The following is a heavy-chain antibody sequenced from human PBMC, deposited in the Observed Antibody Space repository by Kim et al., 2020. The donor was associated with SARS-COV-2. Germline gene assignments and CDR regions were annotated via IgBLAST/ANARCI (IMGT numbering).Heavy chain of an antibody. CDR1: GFSFNGFS. Sequence: GGSLRLSCAGSGFSFNGFSMNWVRQAPGKGLEWVASIACFSSHIYYADSVKGRFTISRENDNDSVFLQMNSLRAEDTAIYYCVREAGRVDRGSQSDYKCLYMGVGARETAVTV. D-gene: IGHD4-17*01. J-gene: IGHJ6*03. CDR2: IACFSSHI. CDR3: VREAGRVDRGSQSDYKCLYMGV. V-gene: IGHV3-21*01.